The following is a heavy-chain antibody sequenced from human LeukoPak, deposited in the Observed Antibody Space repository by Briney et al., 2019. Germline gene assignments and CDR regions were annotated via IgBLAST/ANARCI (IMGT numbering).Heavy chain of an antibody. D-gene: IGHD3-9*01. Sequence: SETLSLTCAVYGGSFSGYYWSWIRQPPGKGLEWIGEINHSGSTNYNPSLKSRVTISVDTSKNQFSLKLSSVTAADTAVYYCARVLAVNYDILTGYSAHYYYYYGMDVWGQGTTVTVSS. V-gene: IGHV4-34*01. CDR2: INHSGST. CDR1: GGSFSGYY. J-gene: IGHJ6*02. CDR3: ARVLAVNYDILTGYSAHYYYYYGMDV.